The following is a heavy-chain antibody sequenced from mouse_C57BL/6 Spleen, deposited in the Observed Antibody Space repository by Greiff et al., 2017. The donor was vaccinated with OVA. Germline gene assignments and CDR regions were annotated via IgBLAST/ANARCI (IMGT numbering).Heavy chain of an antibody. CDR2: IDPSDSYT. V-gene: IGHV1-59*01. J-gene: IGHJ2*01. CDR1: GYTFTSYW. Sequence: QVQLQQPGAELVRPGTSVKLSCKASGYTFTSYWMHWVKQRPGQGLEWIGVIDPSDSYTNYNQKFKGKATLTVDISSSTAYMQLSSLTSEDSAVYYCARRDLLRYSDYWGQGTTLTVSS. CDR3: ARRDLLRYSDY. D-gene: IGHD1-1*01.